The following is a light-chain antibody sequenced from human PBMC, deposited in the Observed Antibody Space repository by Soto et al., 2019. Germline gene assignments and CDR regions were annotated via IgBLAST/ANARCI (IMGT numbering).Light chain of an antibody. V-gene: IGKV1-9*01. CDR3: QHYNSYSEA. CDR1: PGISRS. Sequence: GDRVTITCRASPGISRSLAWYQQKPGKAPKLLIYAASTLQSGVPSRFSGDGYGTEFTLTISSLQPEDFATYYCQHYNSYSEAFGQGTKV. CDR2: AAS. J-gene: IGKJ1*01.